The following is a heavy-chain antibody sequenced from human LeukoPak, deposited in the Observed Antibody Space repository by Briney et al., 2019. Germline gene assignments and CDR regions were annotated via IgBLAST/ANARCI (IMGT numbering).Heavy chain of an antibody. V-gene: IGHV5-51*01. CDR3: ARHAHARYYYGSGRGLDP. J-gene: IGHJ5*02. CDR1: GYSFATYW. D-gene: IGHD3-10*01. Sequence: GESLKISCKGSGYSFATYWIGWVRQMPGKGLEWMGIIYPGDSDTRYSPSFQGQVTISADKSISTAYLQWSSLKASDTAMYYCARHAHARYYYGSGRGLDPWGQGTLVTVSS. CDR2: IYPGDSDT.